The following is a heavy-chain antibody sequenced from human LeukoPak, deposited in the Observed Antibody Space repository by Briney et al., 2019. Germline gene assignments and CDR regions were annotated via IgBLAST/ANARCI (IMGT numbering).Heavy chain of an antibody. V-gene: IGHV3-9*01. CDR2: ISWNSGSI. CDR3: AKGIDSGYEGPVVAFDI. Sequence: PGRSLRLSCAASGFTFDDYAMHWVRQAPGKGLEWVSGISWNSGSIGYADSVKGRFTISRDNAKNSLYLQMNSLRAEDTALYYCAKGIDSGYEGPVVAFDIWGQGTMVTVSS. J-gene: IGHJ3*02. CDR1: GFTFDDYA. D-gene: IGHD5-12*01.